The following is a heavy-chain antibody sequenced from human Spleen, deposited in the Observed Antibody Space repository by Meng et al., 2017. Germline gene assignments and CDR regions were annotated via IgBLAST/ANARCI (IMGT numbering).Heavy chain of an antibody. D-gene: IGHD4-17*01. Sequence: ASVKVSCKASGYTFTSYDINWVRQATGQGLEWMGWMNPNSGNTGYAQKFQGRVTMTRNTSISTAYMELSSLRSEDTAVYYCARDWRTTVNTGVYWGQGTLVTVSS. CDR2: MNPNSGNT. CDR3: ARDWRTTVNTGVY. J-gene: IGHJ4*02. CDR1: GYTFTSYD. V-gene: IGHV1-8*01.